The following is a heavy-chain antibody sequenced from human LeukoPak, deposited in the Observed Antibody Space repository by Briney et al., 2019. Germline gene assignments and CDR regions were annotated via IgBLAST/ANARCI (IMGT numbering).Heavy chain of an antibody. V-gene: IGHV4-59*11. CDR3: ARWGLVGATFDY. Sequence: PSETLPLACTVSGGSISSHYWSWIRQPPGKGVEWIGYISYSGTTNYNPSLKSRVTISVDTSKNQFSLKVTSATAAVTAVYYCARWGLVGATFDYWGRGTLVTVSS. CDR2: ISYSGTT. J-gene: IGHJ4*02. CDR1: GGSISSHY. D-gene: IGHD1-26*01.